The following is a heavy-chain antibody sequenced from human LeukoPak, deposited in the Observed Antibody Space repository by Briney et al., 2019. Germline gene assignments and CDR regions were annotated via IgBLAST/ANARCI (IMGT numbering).Heavy chain of an antibody. CDR1: GGSISSSSYY. V-gene: IGHV4-39*07. CDR2: IYYSGST. J-gene: IGHJ4*02. D-gene: IGHD6-19*01. CDR3: ATGPFEWLVPLFNY. Sequence: SETLSLTCTVSGGSISSSSYYWGWIRQPPGKGLEWIGRIYYSGSTYYNPSLKSRVTISIDTSKDQFSLKLSSVTAADTAVYYCATGPFEWLVPLFNYWGQGTLVTVSS.